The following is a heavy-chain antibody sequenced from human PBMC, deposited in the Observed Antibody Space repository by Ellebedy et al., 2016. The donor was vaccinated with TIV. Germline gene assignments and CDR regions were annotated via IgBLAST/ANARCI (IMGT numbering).Heavy chain of an antibody. CDR2: ITGAGVTT. D-gene: IGHD6-19*01. V-gene: IGHV3-23*01. J-gene: IGHJ4*02. CDR3: VRVMWPVPGPVDPFDY. Sequence: GESLKISCAASGFTFSSHGMAWVRQAPGKGLEWLSGITGAGVTTYYADSVKGRFTISRDNSKNTLFLQLSSLRAEDTAVFYCVRVMWPVPGPVDPFDYWGQGTPVTVSS. CDR1: GFTFSSHG.